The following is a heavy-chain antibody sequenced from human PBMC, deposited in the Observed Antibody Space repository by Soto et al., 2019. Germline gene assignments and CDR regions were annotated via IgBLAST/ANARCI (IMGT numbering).Heavy chain of an antibody. CDR3: ASHVSLFGVLRRIYYFDY. V-gene: IGHV4-39*01. J-gene: IGHJ4*02. D-gene: IGHD3-3*01. CDR2: SYHSGRT. CDR1: GDSITSINYY. Sequence: QLQLQESGPGMVKPSETLSLTCTVSGDSITSINYYWGWIRQPPGRGLEWIGSSYHSGRTYFNSSLKRRVTMSVDTSKNEVALKLTSMTAADTAVYYCASHVSLFGVLRRIYYFDYWGQGTLVPVSS.